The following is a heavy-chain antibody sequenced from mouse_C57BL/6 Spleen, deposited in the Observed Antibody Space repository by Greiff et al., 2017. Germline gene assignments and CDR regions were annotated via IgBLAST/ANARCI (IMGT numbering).Heavy chain of an antibody. Sequence: QVQLQQPGAELVMPGASVKLSCKASGYTFTSYWMHWVKQRPGQGLEWIGEIDPSDSYTNYNHKFKGKSTLTVDKSSSTAYLQRINLTSEDAAFYSCARGLRNFDYWGQGTTLTVSS. V-gene: IGHV1-69*01. D-gene: IGHD1-1*01. CDR3: ARGLRNFDY. J-gene: IGHJ2*01. CDR1: GYTFTSYW. CDR2: IDPSDSYT.